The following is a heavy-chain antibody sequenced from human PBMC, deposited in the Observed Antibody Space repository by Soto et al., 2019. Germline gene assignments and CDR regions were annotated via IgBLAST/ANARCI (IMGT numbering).Heavy chain of an antibody. CDR3: ARGYCSGGSCYSGYYYYYYMDV. CDR1: GGSISSSSYY. V-gene: IGHV4-39*01. D-gene: IGHD2-15*01. CDR2: IYYSGST. Sequence: SETLSLTCTVSGGSISSSSYYWGWIRQPLGKGLEWIGSIYYSGSTYYNPSLKSRVTISVDTSKNQFSLKLSSVTAADTAVYYCARGYCSGGSCYSGYYYYYYMDVWGKGTTVTVSS. J-gene: IGHJ6*03.